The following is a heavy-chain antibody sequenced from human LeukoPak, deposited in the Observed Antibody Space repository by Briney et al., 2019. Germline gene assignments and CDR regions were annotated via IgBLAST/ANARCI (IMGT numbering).Heavy chain of an antibody. CDR3: ARGPPLWFGELLSHFDY. V-gene: IGHV4-59*01. J-gene: IGHJ4*02. CDR1: GGSISSYY. D-gene: IGHD3-10*01. CDR2: IYHSGNT. Sequence: SETLSLTCTVSGGSISSYYWSWIRQPPGKGLEWIGTIYHSGNTYYNPSLKSRVTISIDTSKNQFSLKLSSVTAADTAVYYCARGPPLWFGELLSHFDYWGQGTLVTVSS.